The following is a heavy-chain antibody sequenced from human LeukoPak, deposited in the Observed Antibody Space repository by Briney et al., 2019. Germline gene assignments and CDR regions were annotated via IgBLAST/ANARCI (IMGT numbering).Heavy chain of an antibody. J-gene: IGHJ3*02. V-gene: IGHV3-13*01. Sequence: PGGSLRLSCAASGFMFSNYDMHWVRQASGKGLEWVSGIGSAGDTYYPGSVKGRFTISRENAKNSLSLEMNSLGVEDTALYYCARKRCSGGSCYDDAFDIWGQGTMVTVSS. D-gene: IGHD2-15*01. CDR3: ARKRCSGGSCYDDAFDI. CDR1: GFMFSNYD. CDR2: IGSAGDT.